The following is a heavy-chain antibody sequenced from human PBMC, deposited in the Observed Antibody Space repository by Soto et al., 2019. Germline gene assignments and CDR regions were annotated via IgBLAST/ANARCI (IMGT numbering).Heavy chain of an antibody. CDR1: GYTFTGYY. J-gene: IGHJ5*02. Sequence: ASVKVSCKASGYTFTGYYMRWVRQAPGQGLEWMGWINPNSGGTNYAQKFQGWVTMTRDTSISTAYMELSRLRSDDTAVYYCARDLYCSGGSCYSNWFDPWGQGTLVTVSS. CDR3: ARDLYCSGGSCYSNWFDP. D-gene: IGHD2-15*01. CDR2: INPNSGGT. V-gene: IGHV1-2*04.